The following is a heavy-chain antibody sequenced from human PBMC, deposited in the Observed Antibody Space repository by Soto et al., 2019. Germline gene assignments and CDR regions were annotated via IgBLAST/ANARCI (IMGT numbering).Heavy chain of an antibody. CDR2: ISGSGGST. CDR1: GFTFSSYA. D-gene: IGHD6-13*01. CDR3: AKDTSPISRSWLMDV. Sequence: GGSLRLSCAASGFTFSSYAMSWVRQAPGKGLEWVSAISGSGGSTYYADSVKGRFTISRDNSKNTLYLQMNSLRAEDTAVYYCAKDTSPISRSWLMDVWGQGTTVTVSS. J-gene: IGHJ6*02. V-gene: IGHV3-23*01.